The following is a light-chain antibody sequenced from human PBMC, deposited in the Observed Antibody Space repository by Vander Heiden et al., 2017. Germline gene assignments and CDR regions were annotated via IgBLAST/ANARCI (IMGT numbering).Light chain of an antibody. CDR3: QQYGSS. V-gene: IGKV3-20*01. CDR1: QRVSSSY. Sequence: EIVLTQSPGTLSLSPGERATLSCRASQRVSSSYLAWYQQKPGQAPRLLIYGASSRATGIPDRFSGSGSGTDFPLTISRLEPEDFAVYYCQQYGSSFGQGTKVEIK. CDR2: GAS. J-gene: IGKJ1*01.